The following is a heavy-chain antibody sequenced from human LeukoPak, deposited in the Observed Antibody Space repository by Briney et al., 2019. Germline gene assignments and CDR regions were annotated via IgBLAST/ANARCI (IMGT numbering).Heavy chain of an antibody. CDR1: GYTLTELS. Sequence: GASVKVSCKVSGYTLTELSMHWVRQAPGEGLEWMGGFDPEDGETIYAQKFQGRVTMTEDTSTDTAYMELSSLRSEDTAVYYCATGHTMVRGVILRIDWFDPWGQGTLVTVSS. J-gene: IGHJ5*02. D-gene: IGHD3-10*01. V-gene: IGHV1-24*01. CDR3: ATGHTMVRGVILRIDWFDP. CDR2: FDPEDGET.